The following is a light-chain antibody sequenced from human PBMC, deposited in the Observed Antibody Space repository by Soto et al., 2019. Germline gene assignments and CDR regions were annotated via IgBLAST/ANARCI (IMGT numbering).Light chain of an antibody. CDR1: QSVGRN. J-gene: IGKJ3*01. Sequence: IVVTQSPGILSVSPGDRATLSCRASQSVGRNLAWYQQKPGQAPTLLIYAASTRATGLPARFSGSGSGTDFTLIISSLQSEDFAVYYCQEYSKWPLFTFGPGTRVDIK. V-gene: IGKV3-15*01. CDR2: AAS. CDR3: QEYSKWPLFT.